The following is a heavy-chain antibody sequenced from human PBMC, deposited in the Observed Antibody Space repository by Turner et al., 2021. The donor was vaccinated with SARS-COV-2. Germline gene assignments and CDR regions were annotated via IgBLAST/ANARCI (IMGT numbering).Heavy chain of an antibody. V-gene: IGHV3-64D*06. Sequence: EVQLVESGGGLVQPGGPLRLFRSAPGLTFSSYAKHWVRQAPGKGLEYVSAISSNGGNTYYANSMKGRFTITRDNSKDTLYLQMSSLRAEDTAVYYCVKDWVPVGVTRSNWLDPWGQGTLVTVSS. D-gene: IGHD1-26*01. CDR3: VKDWVPVGVTRSNWLDP. CDR2: ISSNGGNT. CDR1: GLTFSSYA. J-gene: IGHJ5*02.